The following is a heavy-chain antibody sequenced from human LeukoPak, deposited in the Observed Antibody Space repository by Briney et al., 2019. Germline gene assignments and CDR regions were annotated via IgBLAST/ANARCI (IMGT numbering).Heavy chain of an antibody. J-gene: IGHJ6*03. CDR3: ARVYELREEDYYYYYMDV. CDR1: GFTFDDYG. D-gene: IGHD5/OR15-5a*01. Sequence: GGSLRLSCAASGFTFDDYGMNWVRQAPGKGLELVSGINWNGGSTGYADSVKGRFTISRDNAKNSLYLQMNSLRAEDTALYYCARVYELREEDYYYYYMDVWGKGTTVTVSS. CDR2: INWNGGST. V-gene: IGHV3-20*04.